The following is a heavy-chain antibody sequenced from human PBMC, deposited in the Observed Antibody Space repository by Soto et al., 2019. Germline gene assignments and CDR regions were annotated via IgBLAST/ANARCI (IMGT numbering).Heavy chain of an antibody. J-gene: IGHJ4*02. Sequence: QVQLVQSGAEVKKPGASVKVSCKASGYTFTSYAMHWVRQAPGQRLEWMGWINAGNGNTKYSQKFQGRVTITRDTSASTAYMELSSLRSEDTAVYYCAMSIAVAGVFDYWGQGTLVTVSS. D-gene: IGHD6-19*01. CDR1: GYTFTSYA. V-gene: IGHV1-3*01. CDR3: AMSIAVAGVFDY. CDR2: INAGNGNT.